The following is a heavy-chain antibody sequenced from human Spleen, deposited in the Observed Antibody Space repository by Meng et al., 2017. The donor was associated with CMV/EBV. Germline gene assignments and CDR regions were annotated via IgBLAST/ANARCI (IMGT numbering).Heavy chain of an antibody. CDR2: ISAYGTGT. CDR3: ARDLGPGSWSFDY. J-gene: IGHJ4*02. Sequence: EASGFSFSSHAMHWVRQAPGKGLEFVSAISAYGTGTYYADSVKGRFIISRDNSKNTLYLQMGSLRIEDVAVYYCARDLGPGSWSFDYWGQGILVTVSS. CDR1: GFSFSSHA. V-gene: IGHV3-64*02. D-gene: IGHD6-13*01.